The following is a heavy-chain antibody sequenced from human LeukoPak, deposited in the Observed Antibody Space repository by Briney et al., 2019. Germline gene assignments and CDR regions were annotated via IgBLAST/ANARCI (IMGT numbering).Heavy chain of an antibody. CDR3: AKRFGSSGYYPDAFDI. V-gene: IGHV3-30*02. CDR1: GFTFSSYG. CDR2: IRYDGSNK. J-gene: IGHJ3*02. Sequence: GGSLRLSCAASGFTFSSYGMHWVRQAPGKGLEWVAFIRYDGSNKYYADSVKGRFTISRDNSKNTLYLQMNSLRAEDTAVYYCAKRFGSSGYYPDAFDIWGQGTMVTVSS. D-gene: IGHD3-22*01.